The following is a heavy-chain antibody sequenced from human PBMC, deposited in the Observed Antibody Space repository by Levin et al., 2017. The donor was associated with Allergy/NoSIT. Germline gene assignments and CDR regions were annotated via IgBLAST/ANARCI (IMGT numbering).Heavy chain of an antibody. CDR3: ARLKKGKGKMGTAGLWLDP. D-gene: IGHD1-26*01. V-gene: IGHV4-30-4*02. Sequence: KASETLSLTCTVSGDSISNGDYYWIWVGPRPGKVLEWIGHIYYSGATYSNPPLIIRVSMSKDPTKNHFSLMFTSVTAADTAVYYSARLKKGKGKMGTAGLWLDPWGQGILVTVAS. CDR1: GDSISNGDYY. CDR2: IYYSGAT. J-gene: IGHJ5*02.